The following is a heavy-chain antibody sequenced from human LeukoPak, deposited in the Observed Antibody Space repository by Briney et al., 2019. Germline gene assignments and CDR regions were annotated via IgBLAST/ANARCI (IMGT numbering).Heavy chain of an antibody. D-gene: IGHD3-22*01. J-gene: IGHJ3*02. CDR1: GYIFTTYW. V-gene: IGHV5-51*01. Sequence: GKPLKTSCKASGYIFTTYWIGWMRQSPGKGLELMGSIYPSDSDTRYSPSFQGQVTISADKSISTAYLPWSSLKASDTAMYYCARQDSTAYYDSTGLPYDAFDIWGQGTMVTVSS. CDR3: ARQDSTAYYDSTGLPYDAFDI. CDR2: IYPSDSDT.